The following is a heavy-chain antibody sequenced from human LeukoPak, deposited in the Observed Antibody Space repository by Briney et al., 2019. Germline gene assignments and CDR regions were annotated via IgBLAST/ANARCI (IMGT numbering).Heavy chain of an antibody. D-gene: IGHD5-12*01. CDR2: MNPNSGNT. J-gene: IGHJ3*02. CDR3: AAESNYRGYDSVAFDI. Sequence: ASVKVSCKASGYTFTSYDINWVRQATGQGLEWMGWMNPNSGNTGYAQKFQGRVTMTRNTSISTAYMELSSLRSEDTAVYYCAAESNYRGYDSVAFDIWGQGTMVIVS. CDR1: GYTFTSYD. V-gene: IGHV1-8*01.